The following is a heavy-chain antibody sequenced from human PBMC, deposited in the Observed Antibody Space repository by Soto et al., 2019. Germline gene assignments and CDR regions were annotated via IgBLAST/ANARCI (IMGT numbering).Heavy chain of an antibody. Sequence: EVQLVESGGGLIQPGGSLRLSCAVSGFTVSNNYMSWVRQAPGKGLEGVSVIYSGGYTAYGDSVKGRFTISRDNSKNHLFLQKKSLGADAPAGYYRGKPPGGGGYWGQGTLVTVSS. J-gene: IGHJ4*02. D-gene: IGHD3-10*01. V-gene: IGHV3-53*01. CDR2: IYSGGYT. CDR3: GKPPGGGGY. CDR1: GFTVSNNY.